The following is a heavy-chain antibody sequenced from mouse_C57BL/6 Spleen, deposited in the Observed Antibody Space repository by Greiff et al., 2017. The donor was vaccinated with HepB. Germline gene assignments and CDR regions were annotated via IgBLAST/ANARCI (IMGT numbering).Heavy chain of an antibody. V-gene: IGHV1-62-2*01. Sequence: QVQLKESGAELVKPGASVKLSCKASGYTFTEYTIHWVKQRSGQGLEWIGWFYPGSGSIKYNEKFKDKATLTADKSSSTVDMELSRLTSEDSAVYFCARHEAPGYSFAYWGQGTLVTVSA. D-gene: IGHD3-1*01. J-gene: IGHJ3*01. CDR3: ARHEAPGYSFAY. CDR2: FYPGSGSI. CDR1: GYTFTEYT.